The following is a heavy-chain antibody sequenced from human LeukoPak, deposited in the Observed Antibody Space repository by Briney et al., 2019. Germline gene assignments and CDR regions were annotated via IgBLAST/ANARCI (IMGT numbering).Heavy chain of an antibody. CDR3: ARDRGLEQWLVGGVNAFDI. D-gene: IGHD6-19*01. Sequence: PSETLSLTCTVSGGSISSYYWSWIRQPPGKGLEWIGYIYYSGSTNYNPSLKSRVTISVDTSKNQFSLKLSSVTAADTAVYYCARDRGLEQWLVGGVNAFDIWGQGTMATVSS. J-gene: IGHJ3*02. V-gene: IGHV4-59*01. CDR1: GGSISSYY. CDR2: IYYSGST.